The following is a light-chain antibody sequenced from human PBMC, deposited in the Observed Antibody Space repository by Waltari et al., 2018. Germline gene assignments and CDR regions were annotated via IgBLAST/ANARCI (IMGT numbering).Light chain of an antibody. CDR3: QQRSNWPLT. CDR2: AAS. J-gene: IGKJ4*01. V-gene: IGKV3-11*01. Sequence: EIVLTQSPATLSLSPGERATLSCRASQTVTSYLAWYQPKSGQAPRLLIYAASNRAAGIPARFSGKGSGTNFTLTISGLETEDFAVYYCQQRSNWPLTFGGGTRLEIK. CDR1: QTVTSY.